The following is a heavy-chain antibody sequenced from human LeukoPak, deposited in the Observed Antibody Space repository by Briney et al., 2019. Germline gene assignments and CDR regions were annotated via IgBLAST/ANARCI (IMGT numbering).Heavy chain of an antibody. CDR1: GYTLTELS. D-gene: IGHD2-15*01. V-gene: IGHV1-24*01. CDR3: ATEVLVVVAATTDY. Sequence: ASVTVSCTVSGYTLTELSMHWVRQAPGKGLEWMGGFDPEDGETNYAQKFQGRVTMTEDTSTDTAYMELSSLRSEDTAVYYCATEVLVVVAATTDYWGQGTLVTVSS. J-gene: IGHJ4*02. CDR2: FDPEDGET.